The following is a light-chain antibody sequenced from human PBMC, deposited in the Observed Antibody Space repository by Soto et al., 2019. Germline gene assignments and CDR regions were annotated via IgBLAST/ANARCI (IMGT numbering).Light chain of an antibody. CDR3: QQYKNWPPLT. CDR1: QNVYTN. V-gene: IGKV3D-15*01. CDR2: DAS. J-gene: IGKJ5*01. Sequence: EIVLTQYPATLSVSPGERVILSCRASQNVYTNLAWYQQKPGQAPRLLIYDASTRATGIPARFSGSGSGTEFTLSVSSLQSEDFAVYYCQQYKNWPPLTFGQGTRLEIK.